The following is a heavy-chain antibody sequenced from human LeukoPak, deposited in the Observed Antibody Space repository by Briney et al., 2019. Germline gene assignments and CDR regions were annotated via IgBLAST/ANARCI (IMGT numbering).Heavy chain of an antibody. V-gene: IGHV1-69*04. CDR1: GGTFSSNS. J-gene: IGHJ5*02. Sequence: ASVTVSCKASGGTFSSNSVSWVRQAPGQGLEWMGRIIPILGITKYAEKFQGRVTFTADKSSSIVYMELRSLTSEDTAVYFCARDKGDTSMGKNYFDPWGQGTLVTVSS. CDR3: ARDKGDTSMGKNYFDP. D-gene: IGHD5-18*01. CDR2: IIPILGIT.